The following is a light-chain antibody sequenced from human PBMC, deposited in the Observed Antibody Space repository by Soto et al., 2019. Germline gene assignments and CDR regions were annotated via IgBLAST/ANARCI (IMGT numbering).Light chain of an antibody. Sequence: QSVVTQSPSASGTPGQRVTISCSGSSSNIGSNNVNWYQQLPGAAPRLLIYGDSQRPSGVPDRFSASKSGTSASLAISGLQSEDEADYYCSAWDDSLNGDVFGTGTKVTVL. V-gene: IGLV1-44*01. CDR3: SAWDDSLNGDV. CDR1: SSNIGSNN. J-gene: IGLJ1*01. CDR2: GDS.